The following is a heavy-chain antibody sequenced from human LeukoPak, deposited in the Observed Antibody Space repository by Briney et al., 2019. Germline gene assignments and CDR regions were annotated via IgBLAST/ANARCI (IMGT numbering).Heavy chain of an antibody. J-gene: IGHJ4*02. CDR3: ARARFRSIVGAISEVNY. CDR1: GYTFTGYY. Sequence: ASVKVSCKASGYTFTGYYMHWVRQAPGQGLEWMGWINPNSGGTNYAQKFQGRVTMPRDTSISTAYMELSRLRSDDTAVYYCARARFRSIVGAISEVNYWGQGTLVTVSS. D-gene: IGHD1-26*01. CDR2: INPNSGGT. V-gene: IGHV1-2*02.